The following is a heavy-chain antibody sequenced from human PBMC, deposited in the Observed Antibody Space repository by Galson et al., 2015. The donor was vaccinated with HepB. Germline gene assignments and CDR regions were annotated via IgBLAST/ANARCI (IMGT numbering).Heavy chain of an antibody. Sequence: LSLTCTVYGGSFSGYFWSFIRQPPGTGLEWSGEINHSGSTNYNPSLKRRVTISVDTSKNQFSLKLSSVTAADTAVYYCARDLFSSSWYSGVWYFDLWGRGTLVAVSS. J-gene: IGHJ2*01. CDR2: INHSGST. D-gene: IGHD6-13*01. CDR1: GGSFSGYF. V-gene: IGHV4-34*01. CDR3: ARDLFSSSWYSGVWYFDL.